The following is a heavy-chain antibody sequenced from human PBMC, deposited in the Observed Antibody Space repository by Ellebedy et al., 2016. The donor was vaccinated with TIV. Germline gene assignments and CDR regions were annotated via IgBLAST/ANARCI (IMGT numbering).Heavy chain of an antibody. Sequence: MPSETLSLTCTVSGASINSYWNWIRQPPGRGLEYIGYVYYSGKTNYNPSLKSRVTISVDTSKNHFSLKLSSVTAADTAVYYCARHGLSGIPAVDYWGQGTLVTVSS. CDR3: ARHGLSGIPAVDY. D-gene: IGHD3-10*01. J-gene: IGHJ4*02. CDR2: VYYSGKT. CDR1: GASINSY. V-gene: IGHV4-59*08.